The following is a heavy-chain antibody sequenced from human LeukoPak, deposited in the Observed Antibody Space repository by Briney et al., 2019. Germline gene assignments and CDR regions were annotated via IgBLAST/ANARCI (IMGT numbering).Heavy chain of an antibody. J-gene: IGHJ6*02. CDR2: IFGSGGSP. V-gene: IGHV3-23*01. Sequence: GGSLRLSCEASGFTFGSHAMYWVRQAPGKGLEWVAGIFGSGGSPHYADPVKGRFTISRDNSRNTVYLQINSLRAEDTAVYYCASFPCGYCSSTSSDYYGMDVWGQGTTVTVSS. CDR3: ASFPCGYCSSTSSDYYGMDV. D-gene: IGHD2-2*01. CDR1: GFTFGSHA.